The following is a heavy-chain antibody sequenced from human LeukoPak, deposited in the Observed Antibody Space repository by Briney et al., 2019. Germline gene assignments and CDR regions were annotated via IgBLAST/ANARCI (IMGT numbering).Heavy chain of an antibody. CDR2: IYTSGST. CDR1: GGSVSSYY. D-gene: IGHD3-10*01. CDR3: ARDRRGSVDY. Sequence: KSSETLSLTCTVSGGSVSSYYWSWIRQPAGKGLEWIGRIYTSGSTNYNPSLKSRVTISVDKSKNQFSLKLSSVTAADTAVYYCARDRRGSVDYWGQGTLVTVSS. V-gene: IGHV4-4*07. J-gene: IGHJ4*02.